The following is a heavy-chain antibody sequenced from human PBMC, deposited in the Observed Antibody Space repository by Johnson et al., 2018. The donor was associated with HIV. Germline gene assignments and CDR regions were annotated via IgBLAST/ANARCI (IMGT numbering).Heavy chain of an antibody. Sequence: QVQLVESGGGWVKPGGSLRLSCAASGFSFSDYYMSWIRQAPGKGLEWVSFITNSGSIGYADSVKGRFTISRDNAKNSLYLQMNSLSAEDTAVYYCASGLGIVGATRSAFDIWGQGTMVTVSS. CDR1: GFSFSDYY. J-gene: IGHJ3*02. CDR3: ASGLGIVGATRSAFDI. D-gene: IGHD1-26*01. CDR2: ITNSGSI. V-gene: IGHV3-11*04.